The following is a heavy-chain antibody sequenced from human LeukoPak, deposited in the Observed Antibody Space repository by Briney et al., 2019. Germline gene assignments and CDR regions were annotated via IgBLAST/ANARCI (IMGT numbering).Heavy chain of an antibody. CDR1: GFTFSHSW. D-gene: IGHD6-19*01. Sequence: GGSLRLSCVASGFTFSHSWMTWVRQAPGKGLEWVGHIKEDGSSQNYADSVKGRFTISRDNAKSSLHLQMNGLRAEDTAMYYCARGVGGSGWYYPGDYWGQGTLVTVSS. CDR2: IKEDGSSQ. CDR3: ARGVGGSGWYYPGDY. V-gene: IGHV3-7*03. J-gene: IGHJ4*02.